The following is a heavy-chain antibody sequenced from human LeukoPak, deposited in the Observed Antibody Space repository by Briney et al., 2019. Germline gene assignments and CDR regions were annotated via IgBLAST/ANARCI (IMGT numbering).Heavy chain of an antibody. V-gene: IGHV3-23*01. D-gene: IGHD1-1*01. J-gene: IGHJ6*02. CDR2: ISASGGNI. CDR1: GFTFSSYS. Sequence: QPGGSLRLSCAASGFTFSSYSMGWVRQAPGKGLEWVSSISASGGNIETADSVKGRFIISRDNSRNTMYLQMNSLRVEDTALYFCVNGMPGIVYHGMDVWGQGTTVIVSS. CDR3: VNGMPGIVYHGMDV.